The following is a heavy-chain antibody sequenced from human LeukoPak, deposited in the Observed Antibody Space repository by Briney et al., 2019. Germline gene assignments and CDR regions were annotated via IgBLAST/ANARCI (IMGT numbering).Heavy chain of an antibody. CDR1: GFTVSSNY. D-gene: IGHD2-21*02. V-gene: IGHV3-53*01. J-gene: IGHJ4*02. Sequence: GGSLRLSCAASGFTVSSNYMSWVRQAPGKGLEGVSVIYSGGRTYYADSVKGRFTISRDNSKNTLYLQMNSLRAEDTAVYYCAGTTCGGDCYSEYWGQGTQVTVSS. CDR2: IYSGGRT. CDR3: AGTTCGGDCYSEY.